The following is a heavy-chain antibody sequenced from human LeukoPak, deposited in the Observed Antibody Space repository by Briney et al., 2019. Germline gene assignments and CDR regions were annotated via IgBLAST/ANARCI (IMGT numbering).Heavy chain of an antibody. J-gene: IGHJ6*02. D-gene: IGHD4-17*01. CDR1: GFIFSNYA. V-gene: IGHV3-23*01. CDR3: AKLSAPTVSTARSYYGMDV. Sequence: PGGSLRLSCAASGFIFSNYAMNWVRQAPGKGLEWVSNISGTGSSTNYADSVKGRFTISRGNSKNTLYLQMNSLRAEDTAVYYCAKLSAPTVSTARSYYGMDVWGQGTTVTVSS. CDR2: ISGTGSST.